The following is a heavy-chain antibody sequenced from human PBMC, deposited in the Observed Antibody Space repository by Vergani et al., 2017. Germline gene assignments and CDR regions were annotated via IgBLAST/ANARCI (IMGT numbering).Heavy chain of an antibody. CDR1: GYSFTSYW. CDR2: IYPGDSDT. J-gene: IGHJ4*02. Sequence: EVQLVQSGAEVKKPGESLKISCKGSGYSFTSYWIGWVRQMPGKGLEWMGIIYPGDSDTRYSPSFQGQVTISADKSISTAYLQWSSLKASDTAMYYCAREYTYYYDSSDPYYFDYWGQGTLVTVSS. D-gene: IGHD3-22*01. V-gene: IGHV5-51*01. CDR3: AREYTYYYDSSDPYYFDY.